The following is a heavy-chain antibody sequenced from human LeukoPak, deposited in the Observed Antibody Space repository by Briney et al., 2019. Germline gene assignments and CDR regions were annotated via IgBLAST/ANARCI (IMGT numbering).Heavy chain of an antibody. Sequence: ASVRVSCKASGYTFTGYYIHWVRQAPGQGLEWMGWINPTSGGTKYAQKFQGRVTVTRDTSISTAYMELSRLRADDTAVYYCARGPSTGDFDFWGQGTLVTVSS. CDR1: GYTFTGYY. J-gene: IGHJ4*02. D-gene: IGHD7-27*01. CDR3: ARGPSTGDFDF. V-gene: IGHV1-2*02. CDR2: INPTSGGT.